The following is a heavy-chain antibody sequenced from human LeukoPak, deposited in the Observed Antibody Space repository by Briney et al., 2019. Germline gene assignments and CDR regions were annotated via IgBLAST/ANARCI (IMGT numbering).Heavy chain of an antibody. CDR3: AGAQSYYYDSSGYYYLDY. CDR1: GGTFSSYA. J-gene: IGHJ4*02. V-gene: IGHV1-69*13. Sequence: ASVKVSCKASGGTFSSYAISWVRQAPGQGLEWMGGIIPIFGTANYAQKFQGRVTITADESTSTAYMELSSLRSEDTAVYYCAGAQSYYYDSSGYYYLDYWGQGTLVTVSS. D-gene: IGHD3-22*01. CDR2: IIPIFGTA.